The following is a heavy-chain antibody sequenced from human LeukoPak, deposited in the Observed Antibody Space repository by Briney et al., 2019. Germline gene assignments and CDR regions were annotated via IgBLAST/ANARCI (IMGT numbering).Heavy chain of an antibody. D-gene: IGHD1-1*01. Sequence: GGSLGLSCATSGFTFTYAWMNWVRQAPGKGLEWVGRLKSKTDGGSTDYAAPVKGRFSISRDDSKNTVFLQMDSLKTEDTGVYFCTTITPTGWAFDNWGQGTLVTVSS. CDR2: LKSKTDGGST. V-gene: IGHV3-15*01. CDR3: TTITPTGWAFDN. CDR1: GFTFTYAW. J-gene: IGHJ4*02.